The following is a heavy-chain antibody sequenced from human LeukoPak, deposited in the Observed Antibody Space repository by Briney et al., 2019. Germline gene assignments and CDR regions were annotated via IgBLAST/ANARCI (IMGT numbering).Heavy chain of an antibody. CDR1: GGSISSSNYY. Sequence: SETLSLTCTISGGSISSSNYYWAWIRQPPGTGLEWIGEINHSGSTNYNPSLKSRVTISVDTSKNQFSLKLSSVTAADTAVYYCARTRYYYNSRSYGAPYYFDYWGQGTLVTVSS. CDR2: INHSGST. V-gene: IGHV4-39*01. D-gene: IGHD3-10*01. CDR3: ARTRYYYNSRSYGAPYYFDY. J-gene: IGHJ4*02.